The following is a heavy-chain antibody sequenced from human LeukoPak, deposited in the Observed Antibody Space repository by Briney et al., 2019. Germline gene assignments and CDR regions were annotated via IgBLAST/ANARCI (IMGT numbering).Heavy chain of an antibody. J-gene: IGHJ4*02. CDR3: ARRRYGDLPFDY. Sequence: SETLSLTCTVSGDSLSSYYWSWIRQPPGEGLEWIGYIYFTGRTNYNPSLKSRVTISIDSSKNQFSLRLSSVTAADTAVYYCARRRYGDLPFDYWGQGTLVTV. V-gene: IGHV4-59*08. CDR1: GDSLSSYY. D-gene: IGHD4-17*01. CDR2: IYFTGRT.